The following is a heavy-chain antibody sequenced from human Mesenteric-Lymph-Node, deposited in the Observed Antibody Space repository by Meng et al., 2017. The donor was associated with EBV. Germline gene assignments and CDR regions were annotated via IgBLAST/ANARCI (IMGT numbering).Heavy chain of an antibody. CDR2: ISAYNGDT. CDR1: GYTFTRYG. Sequence: VPLVQSGAEVKKPGASVKVSCKASGYTFTRYGISWVRQAPGQGLEWMGWISAYNGDTNYAQKLQGRVTMATDTSTSTAYMELRSLRSDDTAVYYCASTSSGYYYGSGWGQGTLVTVSS. V-gene: IGHV1-18*04. CDR3: ASTSSGYYYGSG. J-gene: IGHJ4*02. D-gene: IGHD3-10*01.